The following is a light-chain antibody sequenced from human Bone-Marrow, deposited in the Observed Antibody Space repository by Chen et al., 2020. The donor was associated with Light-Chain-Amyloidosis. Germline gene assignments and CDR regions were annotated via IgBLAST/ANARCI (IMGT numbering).Light chain of an antibody. V-gene: IGKV4-1*01. CDR2: WAS. CDR3: QQYYSVPIT. Sequence: DIVMSQSPDSLAVSLGERATINCKSSRNLLSNSNNQDYLAWFQQKPGQPPKLLIYWASTRESGVPDRVSGSGSGTDFTLTIISLQAEDVAVYYCQQYYSVPITFGHGTRLEIK. J-gene: IGKJ5*01. CDR1: RNLLSNSNNQDY.